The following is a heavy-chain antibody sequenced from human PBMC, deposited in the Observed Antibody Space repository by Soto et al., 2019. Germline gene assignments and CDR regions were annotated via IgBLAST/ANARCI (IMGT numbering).Heavy chain of an antibody. Sequence: GGSLRLSCAASGFTFSSYGMHWVRQAPGKGLEWVAVIWYDGSNKYYADSVKGRFTISRDNSKNTLYLQMNSLRAEDTAVYYCARDGLGPFLGTTPSDYWGQGTLVTVSS. V-gene: IGHV3-33*01. CDR1: GFTFSSYG. D-gene: IGHD4-17*01. J-gene: IGHJ4*02. CDR2: IWYDGSNK. CDR3: ARDGLGPFLGTTPSDY.